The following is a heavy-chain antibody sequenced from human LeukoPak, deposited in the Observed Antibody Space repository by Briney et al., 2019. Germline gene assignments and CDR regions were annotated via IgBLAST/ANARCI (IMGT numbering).Heavy chain of an antibody. CDR2: IYYSGST. J-gene: IGHJ4*02. D-gene: IGHD6-13*01. CDR1: GGSFSGYY. Sequence: SETLSLTCAVYGGSFSGYYWSWIRQPPGKGLEWIGSIYYSGSTYYNPSLKSRVTISVDTSKNQFSLKLSSVTAADTAVYYCARRTGYSSSWYYFDYWGQGTLVTVSS. CDR3: ARRTGYSSSWYYFDY. V-gene: IGHV4-34*01.